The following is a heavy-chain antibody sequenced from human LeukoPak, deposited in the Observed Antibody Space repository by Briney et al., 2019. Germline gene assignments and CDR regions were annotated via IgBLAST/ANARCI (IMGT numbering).Heavy chain of an antibody. CDR1: GYTFTSYY. CDR2: INPSGGST. CDR3: ARVKVAGISTSYYYYYMDV. J-gene: IGHJ6*03. Sequence: ASVKVSCKVSGYTFTSYYMHWVRQAPGQGLEWMGIINPSGGSTSYAQKFQGRVTMTRDTSTSTVYMELSSLRSEDTAVYYCARVKVAGISTSYYYYYMDVWGKGTTVTASS. V-gene: IGHV1-46*01. D-gene: IGHD6-19*01.